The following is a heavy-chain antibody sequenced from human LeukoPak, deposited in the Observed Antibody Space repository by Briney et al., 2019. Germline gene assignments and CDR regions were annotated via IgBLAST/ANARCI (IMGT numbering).Heavy chain of an antibody. V-gene: IGHV3-7*01. D-gene: IGHD3-3*01. J-gene: IGHJ4*02. CDR2: IKQDGSEK. Sequence: PGGSLRLSCAASGFTFSSYWMSWVRQAPGKGLEWVANIKQDGSEKYYVDSVKGRFTISRDNAKNSLYLQMNSLRAEDTAVYYCASSHYDFWSGYYYLGYYFDYWGQGTLVTVSS. CDR1: GFTFSSYW. CDR3: ASSHYDFWSGYYYLGYYFDY.